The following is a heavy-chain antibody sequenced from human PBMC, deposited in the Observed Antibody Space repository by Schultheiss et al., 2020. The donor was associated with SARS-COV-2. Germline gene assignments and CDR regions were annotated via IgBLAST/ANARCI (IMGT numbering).Heavy chain of an antibody. Sequence: GESLKISCVASGFFFSRYEMNWVRQAPGKGLEWVAVISYDGSNKYYADSVKGRFTISRDNSKNTLYLQMNSLRAEDTAVYYCAKDRLVAIAAAAGLIDYWGQGTLVTVSS. CDR2: ISYDGSNK. D-gene: IGHD6-13*01. CDR1: GFFFSRYE. J-gene: IGHJ4*02. V-gene: IGHV3-30*18. CDR3: AKDRLVAIAAAAGLIDY.